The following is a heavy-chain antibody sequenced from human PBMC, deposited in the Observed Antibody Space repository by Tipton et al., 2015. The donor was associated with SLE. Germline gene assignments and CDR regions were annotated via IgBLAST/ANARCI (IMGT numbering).Heavy chain of an antibody. D-gene: IGHD3-10*01. V-gene: IGHV4-59*07. Sequence: TLSLTCTVSGGSISSYYWSWIRQPPGKGLEWIGYIYYSGSTNYNPSLKSRVTISVDTTKNEFSLKLSSLTAADTAVYYCARSSATGFYYMDVWGKGTTVTVSS. CDR2: IYYSGST. CDR3: ARSSATGFYYMDV. J-gene: IGHJ6*03. CDR1: GGSISSYY.